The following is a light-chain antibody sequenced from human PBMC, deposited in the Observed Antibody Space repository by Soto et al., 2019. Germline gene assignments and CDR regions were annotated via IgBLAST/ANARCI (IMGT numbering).Light chain of an antibody. CDR1: SSDIGSYNS. CDR2: DVT. Sequence: QSALTQPASVSGSPGQSITISCTGTSSDIGSYNSVSWHQQHPGQAPRLMIYDVTSWASSVPDRFSASKSGNTASLTISGLQAGDEADYYCSSYRSSSTYVFGTGTKLTVL. J-gene: IGLJ1*01. V-gene: IGLV2-14*01. CDR3: SSYRSSSTYV.